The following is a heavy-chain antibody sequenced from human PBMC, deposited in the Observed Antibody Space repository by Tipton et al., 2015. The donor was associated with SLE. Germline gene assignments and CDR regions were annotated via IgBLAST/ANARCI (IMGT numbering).Heavy chain of an antibody. CDR1: GVSFSDYS. D-gene: IGHD6-13*01. CDR2: FYYGGST. J-gene: IGHJ5*02. Sequence: GSLRLSCTVSGVSFSDYSWSWVRQPPGKGLEWTGYFYYGGSTNYNPSLKSRVTISVDTSKNQFSLKLTSVTAADTATYYCARGGEAAAGYSWFDPWGQGTLVTVSS. CDR3: ARGGEAAAGYSWFDP. V-gene: IGHV4-59*01.